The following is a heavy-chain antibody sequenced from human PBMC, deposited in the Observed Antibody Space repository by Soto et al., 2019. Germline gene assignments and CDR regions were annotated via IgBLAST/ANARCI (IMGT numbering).Heavy chain of an antibody. J-gene: IGHJ4*02. V-gene: IGHV3-74*01. Sequence: PGGSLRLSCAASGFTFSTYWMHWVRQAPGEGLLWVSRIKGDGSSTSYAESVKGRFTTSRDNGKNTLYLQMNSLRAEDTAVYYCARAGYSSGWHFFDYWGQGTQVTVS. CDR3: ARAGYSSGWHFFDY. CDR1: GFTFSTYW. CDR2: IKGDGSST. D-gene: IGHD6-19*01.